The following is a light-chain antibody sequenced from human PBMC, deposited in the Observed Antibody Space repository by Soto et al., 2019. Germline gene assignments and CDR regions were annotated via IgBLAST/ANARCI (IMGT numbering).Light chain of an antibody. CDR1: GSDVGGYNY. CDR3: CSYAGSYTYV. J-gene: IGLJ1*01. CDR2: DVS. Sequence: QSALTQPRSVSGSPGQSVTISCTGTGSDVGGYNYVSWYQQYPDKAPKVMSYDVSKRPAGVPDRFSGSKSGNTASLTISGLQAEDEADYYCCSYAGSYTYVFGTGTKLTVL. V-gene: IGLV2-11*01.